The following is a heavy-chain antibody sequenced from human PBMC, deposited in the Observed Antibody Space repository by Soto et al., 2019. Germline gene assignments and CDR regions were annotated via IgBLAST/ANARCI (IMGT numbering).Heavy chain of an antibody. V-gene: IGHV3-15*01. CDR2: IKSKTDGGTT. CDR3: TTYSISHSLYTHTFDY. Sequence: EVQLVESGGGLVKPGGSLRLSCAASGFTFSNAWMSWVRQAPGKGLEWVGRIKSKTDGGTTDYAAPVKGRFTISRDDSKNTLYLQMNSLKTEDTAMYYCTTYSISHSLYTHTFDYWGQGTLVTVSS. D-gene: IGHD6-13*01. CDR1: GFTFSNAW. J-gene: IGHJ4*02.